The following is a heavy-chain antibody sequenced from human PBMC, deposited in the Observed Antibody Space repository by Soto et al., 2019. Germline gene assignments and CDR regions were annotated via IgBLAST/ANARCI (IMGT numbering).Heavy chain of an antibody. J-gene: IGHJ4*02. Sequence: PGESLKISCKGSGYSFTSYWIGWVRQMPGKGLEWMGIIYPGDSDTRYSPSFQGQVTISADKSISTAYLQWSSLKASDTAMYYCATSRVPGIAAAGTRSDYWGQGTLVTVSS. CDR3: ATSRVPGIAAAGTRSDY. V-gene: IGHV5-51*03. CDR2: IYPGDSDT. CDR1: GYSFTSYW. D-gene: IGHD6-13*01.